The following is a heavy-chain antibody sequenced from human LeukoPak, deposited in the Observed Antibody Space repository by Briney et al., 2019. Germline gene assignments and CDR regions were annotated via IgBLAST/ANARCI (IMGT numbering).Heavy chain of an antibody. CDR3: ARDRAYYDSSGYFRDDAFDI. CDR2: INPSGGST. CDR1: GYTFTSYY. V-gene: IGHV1-46*01. J-gene: IGHJ3*02. D-gene: IGHD3-22*01. Sequence: GASVKVSCKASGYTFTSYYMHWVRQAPGQGLEWMGIINPSGGSTSYAQKFQGRVTMTRDTSTSTVYMELSSLRSKDTAVYYCARDRAYYDSSGYFRDDAFDIWGQGTMVTVSS.